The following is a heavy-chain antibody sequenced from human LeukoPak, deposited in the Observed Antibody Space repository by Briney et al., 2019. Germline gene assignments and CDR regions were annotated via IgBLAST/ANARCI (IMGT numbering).Heavy chain of an antibody. Sequence: SETLSLTCTVSGGSISSYYRSWIRQPPGKGLEWIGYIYYSGSTNYNPSLKSRVTISVDTSKNQFSLKLSSVTTADTAVYYCARGSSVETFDYWGQGTLVTVSS. D-gene: IGHD4-23*01. J-gene: IGHJ4*02. V-gene: IGHV4-59*01. CDR2: IYYSGST. CDR1: GGSISSYY. CDR3: ARGSSVETFDY.